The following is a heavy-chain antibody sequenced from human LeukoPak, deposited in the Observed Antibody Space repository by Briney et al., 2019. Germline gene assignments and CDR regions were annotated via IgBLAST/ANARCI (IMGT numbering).Heavy chain of an antibody. CDR3: ARDPSGYFNY. CDR1: GGSVSSGNYY. CDR2: IYYSGST. V-gene: IGHV4-61*01. D-gene: IGHD3-22*01. Sequence: SENLSLNCSVSGGSVSSGNYYWSWIRQPPGKGLEWIGYIYYSGSTNYNPSLKSRVTISVDTSKNQFSLKLSSVTAADTAVYYCARDPSGYFNYWGQGTLATVSS. J-gene: IGHJ4*02.